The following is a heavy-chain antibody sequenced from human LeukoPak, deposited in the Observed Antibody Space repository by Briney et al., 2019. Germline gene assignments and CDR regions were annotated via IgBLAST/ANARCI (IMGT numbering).Heavy chain of an antibody. Sequence: GGSLRLSSAPSGFTFYDYVMSWVRQAPGKGLEWVSGINWNGGSTGYADSVKGRFTISRDNAKNSLYLQMNSLRAEDTALYYCARDVGMIVVENYYYYMDVWGKGTTVTVSS. V-gene: IGHV3-20*03. CDR3: ARDVGMIVVENYYYYMDV. J-gene: IGHJ6*03. D-gene: IGHD3-22*01. CDR1: GFTFYDYV. CDR2: INWNGGST.